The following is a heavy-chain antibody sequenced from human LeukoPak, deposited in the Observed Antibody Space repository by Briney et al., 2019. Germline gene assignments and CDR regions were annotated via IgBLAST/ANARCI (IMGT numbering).Heavy chain of an antibody. CDR3: ARGGSWFDY. CDR2: IYFTGTT. J-gene: IGHJ4*02. Sequence: SETLSLTCTVSGGSISSYYWTWIRQPPGEGLEWIGYIYFTGTTNYNPSLKSRVTISVDTSKNQFSLKVNSVTTADTAVYYCARGGSWFDYWGQGTLVTVSS. V-gene: IGHV4-59*01. CDR1: GGSISSYY. D-gene: IGHD6-13*01.